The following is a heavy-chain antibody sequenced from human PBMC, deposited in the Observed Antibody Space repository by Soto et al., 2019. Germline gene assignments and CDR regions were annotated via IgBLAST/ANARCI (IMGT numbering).Heavy chain of an antibody. V-gene: IGHV3-21*01. CDR2: ISTSSTYI. CDR3: ARGSIVATSLTPFDY. D-gene: IGHD5-12*01. Sequence: GGSLRLSCAASGFTFSSYSMNWVRQAPGKGLEWVSSISTSSTYIYYADSVKGRFTVSRDNAKNSLYLQINSLRDEDTAVYYCARGSIVATSLTPFDYWGQGTQVTVSS. CDR1: GFTFSSYS. J-gene: IGHJ4*02.